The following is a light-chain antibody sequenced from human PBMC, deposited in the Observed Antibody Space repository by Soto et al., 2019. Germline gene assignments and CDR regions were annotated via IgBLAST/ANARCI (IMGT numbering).Light chain of an antibody. CDR1: QSVSSY. V-gene: IGKV3-11*01. J-gene: IGKJ4*01. CDR2: DAS. CDR3: QQRSSWPLT. Sequence: VLTQSTATLSLSPCEIATLSCSASQSVSSYLAWYQQKPGQAPRLLIYDASNRATGIPARFSGTGSGTDFTLTISSLEPEDFAVYYCQQRSSWPLTFGGGTKVDI.